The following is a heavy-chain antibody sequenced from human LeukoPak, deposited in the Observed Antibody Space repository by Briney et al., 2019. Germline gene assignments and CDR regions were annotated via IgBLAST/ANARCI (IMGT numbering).Heavy chain of an antibody. CDR2: RIPIFPAP. D-gene: IGHD5-12*01. CDR3: AGYDA. CDR1: GGTFSNYA. Sequence: GSSVKVTCKASGGTFSNYAINWVRQAPGQGLEWMGGRIPIFPAPNYAPKFRGRVSIITDEATSTAYMELNSLTSEDTAFYYCAGYDAWGQGTLVTVSS. V-gene: IGHV1-69*05. J-gene: IGHJ5*02.